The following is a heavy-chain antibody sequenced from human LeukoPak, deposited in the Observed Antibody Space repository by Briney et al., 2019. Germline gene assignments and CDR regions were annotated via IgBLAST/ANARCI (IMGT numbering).Heavy chain of an antibody. Sequence: GGSLRLSCAASGFTVSSNYMSWVRQAPGKGLEWVSVIYSGGSTYYADSVKGRFTISRDNSKNTLYLQMNSLRAEDTAVYYCARDHINLVRITMIVVAPGYFQHWGQGTLVTVSS. D-gene: IGHD3-22*01. CDR2: IYSGGST. CDR1: GFTVSSNY. CDR3: ARDHINLVRITMIVVAPGYFQH. J-gene: IGHJ1*01. V-gene: IGHV3-53*01.